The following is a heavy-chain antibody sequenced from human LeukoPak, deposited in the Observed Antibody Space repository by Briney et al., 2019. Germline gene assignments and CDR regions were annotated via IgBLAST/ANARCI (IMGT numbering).Heavy chain of an antibody. V-gene: IGHV3-23*01. CDR2: ISGSGGGT. J-gene: IGHJ4*02. D-gene: IGHD3-22*01. CDR3: AKGDSSGYYYSYFDY. Sequence: GGSLRLSCAASGLTFSSYAMSWVRQAPGEGLEWVSVISGSGGGTYYADSVKGRFTISRDNSENTLSLQMNSLRAEDTAVYYCAKGDSSGYYYSYFDYWGQGALVTVSS. CDR1: GLTFSSYA.